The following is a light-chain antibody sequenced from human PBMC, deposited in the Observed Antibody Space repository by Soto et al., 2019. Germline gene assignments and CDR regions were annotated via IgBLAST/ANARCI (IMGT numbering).Light chain of an antibody. J-gene: IGKJ3*01. Sequence: EIVLTQSPGTLSLSPGERATLSCSASQRVSASFLAWYQQRPGQAPRLLIYGASSRATGIPDRFSGSGSGTDFTLTISRLEPEDFAVYYCQQYGTSPRFTFGPGTKVDIK. V-gene: IGKV3-20*01. CDR3: QQYGTSPRFT. CDR2: GAS. CDR1: QRVSASF.